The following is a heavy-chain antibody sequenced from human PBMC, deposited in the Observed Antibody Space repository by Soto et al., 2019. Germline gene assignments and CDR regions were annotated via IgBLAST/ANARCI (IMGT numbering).Heavy chain of an antibody. Sequence: EVQILQSGGGLEQPGGSLRLSCAASGFTFSNYAMSWIRQAPGKGLEWVSTIRETGNTYYADSMRGRFATSRDNSENTLYLQLSSLRDEDTAVYYCAKQQMGVIRALDYWGQGTLVTVSS. CDR1: GFTFSNYA. V-gene: IGHV3-23*01. CDR3: AKQQMGVIRALDY. D-gene: IGHD1-26*01. CDR2: IRETGNT. J-gene: IGHJ4*02.